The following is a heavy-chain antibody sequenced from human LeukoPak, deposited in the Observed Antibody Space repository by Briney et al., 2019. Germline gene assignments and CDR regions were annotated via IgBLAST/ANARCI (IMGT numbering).Heavy chain of an antibody. V-gene: IGHV1-8*03. CDR3: ARVIVVIPGTNVWFDP. CDR1: GNTFTSSD. CDR2: INPNSGNT. J-gene: IGHJ5*02. D-gene: IGHD2-2*01. Sequence: ASVKVSCKTSGNTFTSSDINWVRQATGQGLEWMGWINPNSGNTGYAQKFQGRVTITRNTSIGTAYMELSSLSSEDTAVYYCARVIVVIPGTNVWFDPSGQGTLVTVSS.